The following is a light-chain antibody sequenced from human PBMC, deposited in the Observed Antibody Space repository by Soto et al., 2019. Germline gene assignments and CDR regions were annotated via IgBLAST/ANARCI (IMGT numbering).Light chain of an antibody. V-gene: IGKV1-8*01. J-gene: IGKJ4*01. Sequence: AIRMTQSPSSFSASTGDRVTITCRASQGISSYLAWYQQKPGKAPKLLIYAASTLQSGVPSRFSGSGSGTDFTLTISCLQPEDVATYYCQKYNSGLRTFGGGTTVEI. CDR3: QKYNSGLRT. CDR1: QGISSY. CDR2: AAS.